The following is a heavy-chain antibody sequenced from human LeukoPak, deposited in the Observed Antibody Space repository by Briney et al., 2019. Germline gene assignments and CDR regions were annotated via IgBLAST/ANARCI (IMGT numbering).Heavy chain of an antibody. Sequence: SETLSLTCTVSGGSISSYYWSWIRQPPGKGLEWIGYIYYSGSTNYNPSLKSRVTISVDTSKNQFSLKLSSVTAADTAVYYCARGPYYDFWSGYPDYWGQGTLVTVSS. CDR2: IYYSGST. CDR3: ARGPYYDFWSGYPDY. V-gene: IGHV4-59*01. D-gene: IGHD3-3*01. J-gene: IGHJ4*02. CDR1: GGSISSYY.